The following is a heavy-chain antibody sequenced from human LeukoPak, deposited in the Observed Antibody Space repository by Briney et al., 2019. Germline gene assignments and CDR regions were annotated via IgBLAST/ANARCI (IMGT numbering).Heavy chain of an antibody. CDR3: ARDDTAMGALPI. J-gene: IGHJ4*02. Sequence: TGGSLRLSCAASGFTFSSYGMHWVRQAPGKGLEWVAVIWYDGSNKYYADSVKGRFTISRDNSKNTLYLQMNSLRAEDTAVYYCARDDTAMGALPIWGQGTLVTVSS. CDR2: IWYDGSNK. D-gene: IGHD5-18*01. CDR1: GFTFSSYG. V-gene: IGHV3-33*01.